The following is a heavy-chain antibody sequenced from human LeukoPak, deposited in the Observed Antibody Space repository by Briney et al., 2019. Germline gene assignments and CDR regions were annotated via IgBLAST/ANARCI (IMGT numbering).Heavy chain of an antibody. Sequence: ASVKVSCKASGYTFMNYGISWVRQAPGQGLEWMGWISAYNGNTRYAQKLQGRVTMTTDTSTSTAYMELRSLRSDDTAMYYCARDRDVLRYFDYLLRSYYFDYWGQGTLVTVSS. CDR1: GYTFMNYG. D-gene: IGHD3-9*01. J-gene: IGHJ4*02. CDR2: ISAYNGNT. V-gene: IGHV1-18*01. CDR3: ARDRDVLRYFDYLLRSYYFDY.